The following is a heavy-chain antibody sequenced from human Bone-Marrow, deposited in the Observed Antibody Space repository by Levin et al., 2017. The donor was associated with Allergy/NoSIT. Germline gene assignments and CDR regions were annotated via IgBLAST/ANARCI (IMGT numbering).Heavy chain of an antibody. CDR1: GFTFSGYW. D-gene: IGHD6-13*01. CDR2: IKHDGNEK. V-gene: IGHV3-7*01. CDR3: ARDHGSSWTYY. J-gene: IGHJ4*02. Sequence: GESLKISCEASGFTFSGYWMSWVRQVPGKGLEWVANIKHDGNEKNYVDSVKGRFTISRDNPTNSLFLQMNSLTADDTAVYYCARDHGSSWTYYWGQGTLVTGSS.